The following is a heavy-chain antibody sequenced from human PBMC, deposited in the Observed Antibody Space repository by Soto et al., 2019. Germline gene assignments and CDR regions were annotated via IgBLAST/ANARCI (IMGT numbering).Heavy chain of an antibody. CDR1: GGSIRSSNW. D-gene: IGHD3-10*01. CDR2: IYHSGNT. CDR3: ARDREGPNGGMVRGASSDS. Sequence: SETLSLTCAVSGGSIRSSNWWSWVRQPPGKGLEWIGEIYHSGNTKYNPSLKSRVTISVDKSKNQFSLKLTSVTAADTAVYYCARDREGPNGGMVRGASSDSWGQGTLVTVSS. V-gene: IGHV4-4*02. J-gene: IGHJ4*02.